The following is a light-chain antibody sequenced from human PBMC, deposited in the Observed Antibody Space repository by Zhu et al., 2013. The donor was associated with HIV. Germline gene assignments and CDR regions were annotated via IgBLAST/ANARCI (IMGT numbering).Light chain of an antibody. CDR1: QSVSTW. CDR2: KAY. J-gene: IGKJ3*01. CDR3: QQTKSYPFS. V-gene: IGKV1-5*03. Sequence: DIQMTQSPSTLSASVGDRVTITCRASQSVSTWLAWYQQKPGKALKLLIYKAYTLQSGVPSRFSGSGSGTEFALTVYGLQPEDSATYYCQQTKSYPFSFGPGTKVDVK.